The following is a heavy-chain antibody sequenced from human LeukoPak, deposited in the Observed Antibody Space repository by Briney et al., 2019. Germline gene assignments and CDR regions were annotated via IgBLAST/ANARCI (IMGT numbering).Heavy chain of an antibody. CDR3: AASYYYDSSGSRPFDY. CDR1: GGSISGYY. CDR2: IYYSGST. D-gene: IGHD3-22*01. Sequence: SETLSLTCTVSGGSISGYYLSWIRQPPGKGLEWIGYIYYSGSTNYNPSLTSRVTISVDRSKNQVSLKLSSVTAADTAVYYCAASYYYDSSGSRPFDYWGQGTLVTVSS. J-gene: IGHJ4*02. V-gene: IGHV4-59*12.